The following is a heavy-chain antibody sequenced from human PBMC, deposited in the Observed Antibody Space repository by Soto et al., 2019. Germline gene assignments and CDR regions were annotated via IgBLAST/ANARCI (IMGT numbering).Heavy chain of an antibody. V-gene: IGHV1-69*02. D-gene: IGHD3-10*01. CDR2: IIPILGIA. J-gene: IGHJ4*02. CDR3: ARGADYYGSEDY. Sequence: QVQLVQSGAEVKKPGSSVKVSCKASGGTFSSYTISWVRQAPGQGLEWMGRIIPILGIANYAQKFQGRVTTTADKSTSTAYMELSSLRSEDTAVYYCARGADYYGSEDYWGQGTLVTVSS. CDR1: GGTFSSYT.